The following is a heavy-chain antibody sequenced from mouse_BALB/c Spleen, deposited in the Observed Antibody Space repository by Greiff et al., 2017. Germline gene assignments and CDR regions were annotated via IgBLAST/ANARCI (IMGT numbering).Heavy chain of an antibody. CDR2: ISYSGST. D-gene: IGHD2-4*01. V-gene: IGHV3-2*02. CDR1: GYSITSDYA. Sequence: EVKLMESGPGLVKPSQSLSLTCTVTGYSITSDYAWNWIRQFPGNKLEWMGYISYSGSTSYNPSLKSRISITRDTSKNQFFLQLNSVTTEDTATYYCARSMITIAMDYWGQGTSVTVSS. J-gene: IGHJ4*01. CDR3: ARSMITIAMDY.